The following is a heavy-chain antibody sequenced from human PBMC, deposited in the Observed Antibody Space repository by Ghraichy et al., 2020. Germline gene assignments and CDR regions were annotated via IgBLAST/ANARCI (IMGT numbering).Heavy chain of an antibody. D-gene: IGHD4-23*01. J-gene: IGHJ6*02. Sequence: TLSLICAVYGGSFSGYYWSWIRQPPGKGLEWIGEINDSGSTNYNPSLKSRVTISVDTAKNQFSLKLSSVTAADTAVYYCSRHIRWNYYYYGMDVWGHGTSVTVSS. CDR3: SRHIRWNYYYYGMDV. CDR1: GGSFSGYY. CDR2: INDSGST. V-gene: IGHV4-34*01.